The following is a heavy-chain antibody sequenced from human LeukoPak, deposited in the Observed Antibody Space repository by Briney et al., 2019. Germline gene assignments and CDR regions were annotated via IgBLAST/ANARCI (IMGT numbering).Heavy chain of an antibody. D-gene: IGHD6-13*01. J-gene: IGHJ2*01. Sequence: SETLSLTCTVSGGSISNYYWSWVRQPPGKGLEWIGYIYYTGTTNYNPSLKSRVTISVDTSKNQFSLKLSSVTAADTAVYYCARDFSTFYWYLDLWGRGTLVTVSS. CDR3: ARDFSTFYWYLDL. CDR2: IYYTGTT. V-gene: IGHV4-59*01. CDR1: GGSISNYY.